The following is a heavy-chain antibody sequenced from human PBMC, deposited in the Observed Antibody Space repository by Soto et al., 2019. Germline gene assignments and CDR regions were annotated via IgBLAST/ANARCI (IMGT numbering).Heavy chain of an antibody. Sequence: SETLSLTCTVSGGSIGAYYWSWLRQSPGKGLEWIGNVYYSGSINYNPSLKTRVTQSVDMSKNQFFLRLRFVTAADTAVYYCARERTAAGTFDFWGQGTLVTVS. V-gene: IGHV4-59*01. CDR2: VYYSGSI. CDR1: GGSIGAYY. D-gene: IGHD6-13*01. J-gene: IGHJ4*02. CDR3: ARERTAAGTFDF.